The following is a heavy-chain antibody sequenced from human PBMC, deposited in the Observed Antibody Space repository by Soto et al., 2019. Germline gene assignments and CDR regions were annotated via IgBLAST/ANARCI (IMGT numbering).Heavy chain of an antibody. Sequence: ASVKVSCKASGYTFTGYYMHWVRQAPGRGLEWMGWINPNSGGTNYAQKFQGWVTMTRDTSISTAYMELSRLRSDDTAVYYCARDARSGYYDSSAHDAFDIWGQGTMVTVSS. CDR1: GYTFTGYY. J-gene: IGHJ3*02. D-gene: IGHD3-22*01. V-gene: IGHV1-2*04. CDR3: ARDARSGYYDSSAHDAFDI. CDR2: INPNSGGT.